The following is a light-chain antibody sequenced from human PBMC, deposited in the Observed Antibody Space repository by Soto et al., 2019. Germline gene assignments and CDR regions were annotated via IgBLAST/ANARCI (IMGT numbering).Light chain of an antibody. J-gene: IGLJ1*01. V-gene: IGLV1-40*01. CDR2: GNS. Sequence: QSVLTQPPSVSGAPGQRVTISCTGSSSNIGAGYDVHWYQQLPQTAPKLLIYGNSNRPSGVPDRFSGSKSGTSASLAITGLQAEDEADYYCQSYDSSRRYVFCTGTKLTVL. CDR1: SSNIGAGYD. CDR3: QSYDSSRRYV.